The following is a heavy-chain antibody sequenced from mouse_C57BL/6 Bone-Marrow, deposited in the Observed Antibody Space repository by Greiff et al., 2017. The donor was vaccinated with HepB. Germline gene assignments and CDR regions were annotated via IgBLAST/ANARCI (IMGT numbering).Heavy chain of an antibody. V-gene: IGHV1-81*01. Sequence: VKVVESGAELARPGASVKLSCKASGYTFTSYGISWVKQRTGQGLEWIGEIYPRSGNTYYNEKFKGKATLTADKSSSTAYMELRSLTSEDSAVYFCARDGDYYGSSYVAYWGQGTLVTVSA. CDR2: IYPRSGNT. J-gene: IGHJ3*01. CDR1: GYTFTSYG. CDR3: ARDGDYYGSSYVAY. D-gene: IGHD1-1*01.